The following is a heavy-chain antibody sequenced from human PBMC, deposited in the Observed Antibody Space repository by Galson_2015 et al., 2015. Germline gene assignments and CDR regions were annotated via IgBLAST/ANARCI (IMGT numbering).Heavy chain of an antibody. CDR3: AKDRSPFLDAFDV. CDR1: GFTFSSYG. CDR2: ISYDGSNK. D-gene: IGHD1-14*01. J-gene: IGHJ3*01. V-gene: IGHV3-30*18. Sequence: SLRLSCAASGFTFSSYGMHWVRQAPGKGLEWVAVISYDGSNKYYADSVKGRFTISRDNSKNTLYLQMNSLRAEDTAVYYCAKDRSPFLDAFDVWGQGTMVTVSS.